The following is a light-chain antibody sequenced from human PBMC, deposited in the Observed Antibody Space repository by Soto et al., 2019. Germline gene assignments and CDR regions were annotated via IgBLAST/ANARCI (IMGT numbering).Light chain of an antibody. CDR3: QTWGTGIQV. J-gene: IGLJ1*01. Sequence: QAVVTQSPSASASLGASVKLTCTLSSGRSKYAIAWHQQQPEKGPRYLMKVNSGGSHIKWDGIPDRFSGSSSGAERYLTISSLQSDDESDYYCQTWGTGIQVFGTGTKLTVL. V-gene: IGLV4-69*01. CDR2: VNSGGSH. CDR1: SGRSKYA.